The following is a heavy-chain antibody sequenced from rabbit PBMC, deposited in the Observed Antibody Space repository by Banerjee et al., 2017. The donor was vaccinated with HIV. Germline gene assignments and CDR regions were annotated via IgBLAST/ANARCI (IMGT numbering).Heavy chain of an antibody. V-gene: IGHV1S45*01. Sequence: QEQLVESGGGLVQPEGSLTLTCKASGFSFSSSYWICWVRQAPGKGLEWIACIYTGSNTYYASWAKGRFTISKTSSTTVTLQMTSLTAADTATYFCARFDYTDGYAGYAYTKGFNLWGQGTLVTVS. CDR2: IYTGSNT. CDR1: GFSFSSSYW. J-gene: IGHJ4*01. D-gene: IGHD6-1*01. CDR3: ARFDYTDGYAGYAYTKGFNL.